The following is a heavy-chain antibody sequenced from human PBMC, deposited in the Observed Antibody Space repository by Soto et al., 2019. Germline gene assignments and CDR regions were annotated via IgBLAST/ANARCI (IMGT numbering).Heavy chain of an antibody. CDR3: ARAVYSSSRIFLRSTREAYGMDV. CDR1: GGSISSYY. J-gene: IGHJ6*02. Sequence: SETLSLTCTVSGGSISSYYWSSIRQPPGKGLEWIGYIYYSGSTNYNPSLKSRVTISVDTSKNQFSLKLSSVTAADTAVYYCARAVYSSSRIFLRSTREAYGMDVWGQGTTVTVSS. CDR2: IYYSGST. V-gene: IGHV4-59*01. D-gene: IGHD6-13*01.